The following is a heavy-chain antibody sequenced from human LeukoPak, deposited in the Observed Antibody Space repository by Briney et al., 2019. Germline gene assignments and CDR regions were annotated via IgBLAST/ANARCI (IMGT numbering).Heavy chain of an antibody. CDR2: ISAYNGNT. CDR1: GYTCTSYG. J-gene: IGHJ3*02. V-gene: IGHV1-18*04. CDR3: ARDYRRRLWFGELLLRGDIDAFDI. D-gene: IGHD3-10*01. Sequence: ASVKVSCKASGYTCTSYGISWVRQAPGQGLEWMGWISAYNGNTNYAQKLQGRVTMTTDTSTSTAYMELRSLRSDDTAVYYCARDYRRRLWFGELLLRGDIDAFDIWGQGTMVTVSS.